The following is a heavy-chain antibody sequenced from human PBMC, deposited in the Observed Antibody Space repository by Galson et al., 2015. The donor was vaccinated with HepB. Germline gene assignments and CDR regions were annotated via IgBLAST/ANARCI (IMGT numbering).Heavy chain of an antibody. V-gene: IGHV3-30-3*01. CDR2: ISYDGSNK. CDR1: GFTFSNYA. D-gene: IGHD2-15*01. CDR3: ARDTKHSDCSDGNCYSPYHYGMDV. Sequence: SLRLSCAASGFTFSNYAIHWVRQAPGKGLEWVSVISYDGSNKDYADSVKGRFTISRDNSKNTLYLQMNSLRAEDTAVYYCARDTKHSDCSDGNCYSPYHYGMDVWGQGTTVTVSS. J-gene: IGHJ6*02.